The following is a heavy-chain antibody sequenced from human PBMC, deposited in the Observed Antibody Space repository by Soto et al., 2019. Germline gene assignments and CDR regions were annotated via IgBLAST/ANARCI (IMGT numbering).Heavy chain of an antibody. CDR2: IYYSGAT. D-gene: IGHD7-27*01. J-gene: IGHJ4*02. CDR3: ARDKDLEPTVWGY. Sequence: QVHLQESGPGLVRPSETLSLSCSVSGDSMATGGHYYNWIRHLPGQGLEWIGYIYYSGATHYSPSLRPRATISIDTSKNQFSLRLISVTAADTDLYFCARDKDLEPTVWGYWGQGIQVSVSS. V-gene: IGHV4-31*02. CDR1: GDSMATGGHY.